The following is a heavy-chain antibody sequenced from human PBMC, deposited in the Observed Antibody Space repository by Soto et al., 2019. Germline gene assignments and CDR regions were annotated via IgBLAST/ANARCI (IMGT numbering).Heavy chain of an antibody. CDR3: VRGDGDRYDSHGYLGRH. CDR1: GFTFSSYW. Sequence: GGSLRLSCAASGFTFSSYWMHWVRQAPGKGLEWVSRMNMDGNRISYVDSEKGRCTISRDNAKNTFYMEMNSARVEDTAVYYCVRGDGDRYDSHGYLGRHWGQGSLVTVSS. D-gene: IGHD3-22*01. CDR2: MNMDGNRI. V-gene: IGHV3-74*01. J-gene: IGHJ4*02.